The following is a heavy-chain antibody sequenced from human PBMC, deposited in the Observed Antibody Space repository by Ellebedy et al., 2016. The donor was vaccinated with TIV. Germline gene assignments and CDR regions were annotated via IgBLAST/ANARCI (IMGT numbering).Heavy chain of an antibody. Sequence: MPSETLSLTCSVSGGSISSYYWSWIRQPPGKGLEWIGYIYYSGSTNYNPSLKSRVTISVDTSKNQFSLKLSSVTAADTAVYYCARGGWSLGYWGQGTLVTVSS. J-gene: IGHJ4*02. CDR3: ARGGWSLGY. D-gene: IGHD3-3*01. CDR2: IYYSGST. V-gene: IGHV4-59*08. CDR1: GGSISSYY.